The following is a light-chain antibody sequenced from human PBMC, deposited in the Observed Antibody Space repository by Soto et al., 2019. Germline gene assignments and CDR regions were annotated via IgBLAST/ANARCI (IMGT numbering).Light chain of an antibody. CDR3: QQSYRTTT. J-gene: IGKJ4*01. Sequence: DIQMTQSPSSLSASVGDRVTITCRASQSISRYLNWYQQKPGKAPKLLIYSASSLQSGVPSRFSGSGSGTDFTLTISSIQPEDFATYYCQQSYRTTTFGGGTKVEIK. V-gene: IGKV1-39*01. CDR2: SAS. CDR1: QSISRY.